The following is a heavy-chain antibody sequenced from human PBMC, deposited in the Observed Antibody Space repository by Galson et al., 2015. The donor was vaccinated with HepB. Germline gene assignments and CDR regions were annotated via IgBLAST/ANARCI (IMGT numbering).Heavy chain of an antibody. Sequence: SVKVSCKASGYTFTTYGISWVRQAPGQGLEWMGWVSAYNGNTNYAQKFQGRVTMTTDTSTSTAYMELRSLRSDDTAVYHCARAPYYYDSSGWGQGTLVTVSS. D-gene: IGHD3-22*01. CDR3: ARAPYYYDSSG. J-gene: IGHJ4*02. CDR1: GYTFTTYG. V-gene: IGHV1-18*04. CDR2: VSAYNGNT.